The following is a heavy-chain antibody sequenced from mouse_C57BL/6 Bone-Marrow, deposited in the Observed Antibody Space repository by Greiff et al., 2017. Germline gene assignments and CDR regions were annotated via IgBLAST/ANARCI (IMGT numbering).Heavy chain of an antibody. V-gene: IGHV6-6*01. J-gene: IGHJ3*01. CDR3: TRSNSNFTWFAY. D-gene: IGHD2-5*01. CDR2: IRNKANNHAT. Sequence: EVKLVESGGGLVQPGGSMKLSCAASGFTFSDAWMDWVRQSPEKGLEWVAEIRNKANNHATYYAESVQGRFTISRDDSKSSVYLQMSSLRAEDTGIYYCTRSNSNFTWFAYWGQGTLVTVSA. CDR1: GFTFSDAW.